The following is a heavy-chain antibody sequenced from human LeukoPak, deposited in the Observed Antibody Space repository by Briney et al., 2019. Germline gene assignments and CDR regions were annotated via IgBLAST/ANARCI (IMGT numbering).Heavy chain of an antibody. J-gene: IGHJ3*02. V-gene: IGHV3-74*01. CDR1: GFTFSSYW. CDR3: ARGRCSYGYPDAFDI. Sequence: GGSLRLSCAASGFTFSSYWMHWVRQAPGKGLVWVSRINSDGSSTSYADSVKGRFTISRDSAKNTLYLQMNSLRAEDTAVYYCARGRCSYGYPDAFDIWGQGTMVTVSS. D-gene: IGHD5-18*01. CDR2: INSDGSST.